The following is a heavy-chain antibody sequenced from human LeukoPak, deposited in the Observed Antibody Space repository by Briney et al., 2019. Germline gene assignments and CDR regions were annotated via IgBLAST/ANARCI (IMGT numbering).Heavy chain of an antibody. V-gene: IGHV1-18*01. D-gene: IGHD1-26*01. J-gene: IGHJ3*02. CDR2: ISAYNGNT. Sequence: GASVKVSCKASGYTFTSYGISWVRQAPGQGLEWMGWISAYNGNTNYAQKFQGRVTMTRDTSISTAYMELSRLRSDDTAIYYCAAGIVRSGSPPRRDAFDIWGQGTMVTVSS. CDR3: AAGIVRSGSPPRRDAFDI. CDR1: GYTFTSYG.